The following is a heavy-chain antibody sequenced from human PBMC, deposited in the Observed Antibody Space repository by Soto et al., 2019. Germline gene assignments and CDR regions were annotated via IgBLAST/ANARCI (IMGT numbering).Heavy chain of an antibody. V-gene: IGHV1-2*02. CDR2: INPNSGGT. Sequence: ASVKVSCKTSGYTFTNYYMHCVRQAPGQGLEWMGWINPNSGGTKFAQKFQGRVTMTRDTSISTAYMELSSLTSDDTAVYYCARGSNWNSNWFDPWGQGTLVTVSS. CDR1: GYTFTNYY. CDR3: ARGSNWNSNWFDP. D-gene: IGHD1-1*01. J-gene: IGHJ5*02.